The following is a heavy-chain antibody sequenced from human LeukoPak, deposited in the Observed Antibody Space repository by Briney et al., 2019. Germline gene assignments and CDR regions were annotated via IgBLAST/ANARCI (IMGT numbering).Heavy chain of an antibody. Sequence: GGSLRLSCAASGFTFSGYGMSWVRQAPGKGLKWVSSISGSGSGGSTYYADSVKGRFTISRDNSKNTLYLQMNSLRAEDTAVYYCAKSGYNRFDYWGQGTLVTVSS. V-gene: IGHV3-23*01. D-gene: IGHD5-24*01. J-gene: IGHJ4*02. CDR1: GFTFSGYG. CDR2: ISGSGSGGST. CDR3: AKSGYNRFDY.